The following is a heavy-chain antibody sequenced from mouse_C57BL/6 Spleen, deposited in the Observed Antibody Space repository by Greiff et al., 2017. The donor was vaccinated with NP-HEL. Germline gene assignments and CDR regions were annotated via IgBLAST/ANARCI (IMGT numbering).Heavy chain of an antibody. Sequence: QVQLKESGPELVKPGASVKISCKASGYAFSSSWMNWVKQRPGTGLEWIGRIYPGDGDTNYNGKFKGKATLTADKSSSTAYMQLSSLTSEDSAVYFCAREEVTTRVYYAMDYWGQGTSVTVSS. D-gene: IGHD2-2*01. CDR3: AREEVTTRVYYAMDY. CDR2: IYPGDGDT. V-gene: IGHV1-82*01. CDR1: GYAFSSSW. J-gene: IGHJ4*01.